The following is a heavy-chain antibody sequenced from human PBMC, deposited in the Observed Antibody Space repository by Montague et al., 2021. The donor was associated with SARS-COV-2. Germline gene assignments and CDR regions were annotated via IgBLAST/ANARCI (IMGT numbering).Heavy chain of an antibody. D-gene: IGHD1-1*01. J-gene: IGHJ4*02. CDR2: VHYSGRP. Sequence: SETLSLTCTVSGDSISSSSYNWGWIRQPPGKGLEWIGSVHYSGRPYYNPSLKSRVTIYVDTSKNQLSLKLSSVTAADTAVYYCTRHVHMTWPEPPPGFDXWGQGTLVTVSS. CDR1: GDSISSSSYN. V-gene: IGHV4-39*01. CDR3: TRHVHMTWPEPPPGFDX.